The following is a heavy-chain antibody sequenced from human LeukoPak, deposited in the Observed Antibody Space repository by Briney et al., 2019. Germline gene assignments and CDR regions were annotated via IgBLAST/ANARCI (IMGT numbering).Heavy chain of an antibody. Sequence: ASVKVSCKASGYTFTGYYMHWVRQAPGQGLEWMGWINPNSGGTNYAQEFQGRVTMTRDTSISTAYMELSRLRSDDTAVYYCARGNHGIRFLEWLDLRYYFDYWGQGTLVTVSS. CDR3: ARGNHGIRFLEWLDLRYYFDY. CDR2: INPNSGGT. J-gene: IGHJ4*02. CDR1: GYTFTGYY. V-gene: IGHV1-2*02. D-gene: IGHD3-3*01.